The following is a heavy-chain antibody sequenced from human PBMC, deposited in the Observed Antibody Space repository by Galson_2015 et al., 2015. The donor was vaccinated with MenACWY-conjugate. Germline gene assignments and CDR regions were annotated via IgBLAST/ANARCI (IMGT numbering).Heavy chain of an antibody. CDR1: GFSVSSEY. D-gene: IGHD3-22*01. V-gene: IGHV3-53*01. J-gene: IGHJ5*02. CDR3: ARESGDSSGHPSS. CDR2: IYRDGKT. Sequence: SLRLSCAASGFSVSSEYMSWVRQAPGKGLEWVSIIYRDGKTFYPDSVQGRFIISRDNSKNTLYLQMNSLTAEDTAVYYCARESGDSSGHPSSWGQGTLVTVSS.